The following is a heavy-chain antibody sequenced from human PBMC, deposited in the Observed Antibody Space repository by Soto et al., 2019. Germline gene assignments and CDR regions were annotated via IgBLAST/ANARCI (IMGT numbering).Heavy chain of an antibody. CDR2: ISSSSSYI. CDR3: ARGDVDYYYMDV. CDR1: GFTFSSYS. V-gene: IGHV3-21*01. D-gene: IGHD2-15*01. J-gene: IGHJ6*03. Sequence: GGSLRLSCAASGFTFSSYSMNWVRQAPGKGLEWVSSISSSSSYIYYADSVKGRFTISRDNAKNSLYLQMNSLRAEDTAVYYCARGDVDYYYMDVWGKGTTVTVSS.